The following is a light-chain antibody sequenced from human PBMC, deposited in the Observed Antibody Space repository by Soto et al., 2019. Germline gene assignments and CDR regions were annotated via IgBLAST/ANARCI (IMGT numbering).Light chain of an antibody. J-gene: IGKJ1*01. CDR2: GAS. V-gene: IGKV1-39*01. Sequence: DIQMTQSPSSLSASLGDRVTITCRASENIIQYLNWYQHKPGKVPRLLVYGASRLETGVPSRFSASGFGTEFTLTIRGLQSEDFATYYCQHSYTAPWTFGQGTKV. CDR3: QHSYTAPWT. CDR1: ENIIQY.